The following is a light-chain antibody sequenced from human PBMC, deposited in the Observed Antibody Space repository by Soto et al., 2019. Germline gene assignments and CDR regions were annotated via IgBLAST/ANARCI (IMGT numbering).Light chain of an antibody. CDR2: DAS. J-gene: IGKJ3*01. CDR1: QDIRKY. V-gene: IGKV1-33*01. Sequence: DIQMTQSPPSLSASVGDRVTITCQASQDIRKYLNWYQQKPGKAPKLLIYDASNLETGVPSRFSGSASGTAFTFTVSSLQLENVATYYCQQYDSLPPLFTFGPGTKV. CDR3: QQYDSLPPLFT.